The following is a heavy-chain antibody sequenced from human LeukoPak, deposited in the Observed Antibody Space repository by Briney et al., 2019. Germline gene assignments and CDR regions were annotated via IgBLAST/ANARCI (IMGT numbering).Heavy chain of an antibody. CDR3: ARVGMEIGWSLEL. D-gene: IGHD2-21*01. CDR1: GYTFRSYG. V-gene: IGHV1-18*01. Sequence: ASVKVSCKASGYTFRSYGLSWVRQAPGQGLEWLGWISCYNGETRYEQNLQGRATLTTDTSTTTAYMELRSLRSDDTAVYYCARVGMEIGWSLELWGRGTLVTVSS. J-gene: IGHJ2*01. CDR2: ISCYNGET.